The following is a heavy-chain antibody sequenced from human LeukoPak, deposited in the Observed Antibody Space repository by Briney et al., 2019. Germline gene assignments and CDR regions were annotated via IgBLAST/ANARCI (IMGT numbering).Heavy chain of an antibody. D-gene: IGHD3-9*01. V-gene: IGHV3-21*06. J-gene: IGHJ4*02. CDR2: ISSGSSYI. Sequence: GGSLRLSCAASGLIFSTYTMNWVRQAPGKGLEWVSSISSGSSYIYYADSMKGRFTVSRDNAKNSLYLQMNSLKAEDTAVYFCASHYDIDYWGQGTLVTVSS. CDR3: ASHYDIDY. CDR1: GLIFSTYT.